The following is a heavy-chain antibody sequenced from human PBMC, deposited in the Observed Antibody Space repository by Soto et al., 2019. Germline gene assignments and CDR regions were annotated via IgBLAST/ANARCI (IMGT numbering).Heavy chain of an antibody. CDR3: ARDRKTGATDYYYGMDV. CDR2: IIPIFGTA. D-gene: IGHD1-7*01. Sequence: SVKVSCKASGGTFSSYAISWVRQAPGQGLEWMGGIIPIFGTANYAQKFQGRVTITADESTSTAYMELSSLRSEDTAVYYCARDRKTGATDYYYGMDVWGQGTTVTVSS. J-gene: IGHJ6*02. V-gene: IGHV1-69*13. CDR1: GGTFSSYA.